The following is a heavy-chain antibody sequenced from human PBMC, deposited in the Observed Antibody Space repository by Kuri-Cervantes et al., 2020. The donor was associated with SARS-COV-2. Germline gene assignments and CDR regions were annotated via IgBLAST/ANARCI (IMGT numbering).Heavy chain of an antibody. CDR2: IIPIFGTA. CDR3: ASRVREDYGEDY. D-gene: IGHD4-17*01. J-gene: IGHJ4*02. CDR1: GGTFSSYA. Sequence: SVKVSCKASGGTFSSYAISWVRQAPGQGLEWMGGIIPIFGTANYAQKFQGRVTITTDESTSTAYMELRSLRPDDTAVYYCASRVREDYGEDYWGQGTLVTVSS. V-gene: IGHV1-69*05.